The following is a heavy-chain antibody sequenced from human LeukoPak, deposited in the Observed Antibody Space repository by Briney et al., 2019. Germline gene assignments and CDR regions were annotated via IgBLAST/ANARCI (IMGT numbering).Heavy chain of an antibody. CDR3: AKSLVRGVIGNWFDP. J-gene: IGHJ5*02. CDR2: ISGSGGST. CDR1: GFTFSSYA. V-gene: IGHV3-23*01. D-gene: IGHD3-10*01. Sequence: GSLRLSCSTSGFTFSSYAMSRVRQASGEGVEWVSAISGSGGSTYYADSVKGRFTISRDNSKNTLYLQMNSLRAEDTAVYYCAKSLVRGVIGNWFDPWGQGTLVTVSS.